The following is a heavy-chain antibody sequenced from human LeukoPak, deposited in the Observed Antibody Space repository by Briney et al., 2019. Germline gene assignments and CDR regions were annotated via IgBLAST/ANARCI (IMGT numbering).Heavy chain of an antibody. CDR3: ARENTGSAYYNLDV. D-gene: IGHD3-10*01. CDR1: GFTFSRHE. J-gene: IGHJ6*03. Sequence: GGSLRLSCGASGFTFSRHEMNWVRQAPGKGLEWVSYINSRGDTIYYADSVKGRFTISRDNARSSLFLQMNSPTAEDTAVYYCARENTGSAYYNLDVWGQGTTVIVSS. V-gene: IGHV3-48*03. CDR2: INSRGDTI.